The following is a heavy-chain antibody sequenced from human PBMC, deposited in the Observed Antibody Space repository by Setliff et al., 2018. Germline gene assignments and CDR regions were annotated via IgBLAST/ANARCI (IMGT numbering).Heavy chain of an antibody. J-gene: IGHJ4*02. D-gene: IGHD2-21*01. Sequence: GGSLRLSCAASGFTVINYWMSWVRQAPGTGLEWLANIKQDGSEKFYVDSVKGRFTISRDNAKNSLYLQMNNLRAEDTAVYYCVIDSPYCVNGVCRGYWGQGTQVTAPQ. V-gene: IGHV3-7*03. CDR2: IKQDGSEK. CDR1: GFTVINYW. CDR3: VIDSPYCVNGVCRGY.